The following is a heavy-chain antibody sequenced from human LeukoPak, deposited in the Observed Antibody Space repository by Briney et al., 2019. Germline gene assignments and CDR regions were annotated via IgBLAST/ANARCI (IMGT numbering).Heavy chain of an antibody. CDR1: GFTFSSYA. CDR3: AKDLGSSYASKCFDH. V-gene: IGHV3-23*01. Sequence: PGGSLRLSCAASGFTFSSYAMSWVRQAQGHELEWVSAISGSSGSNSYADSVKVRITTATDKSKNKLDLQMNSLNAEATAEYYCAKDLGSSYASKCFDHWGQGTLVTVSS. D-gene: IGHD5-18*01. J-gene: IGHJ5*02. CDR2: ISGSSGSN.